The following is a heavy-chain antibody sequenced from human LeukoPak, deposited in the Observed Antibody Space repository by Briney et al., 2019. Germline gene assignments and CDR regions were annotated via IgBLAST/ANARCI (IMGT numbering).Heavy chain of an antibody. J-gene: IGHJ4*02. CDR2: IKVSGGRT. V-gene: IGHV1-46*01. CDR1: GYTFSGFY. Sequence: GASVKVSCKASGYTFSGFYVHWVRQAPGQGLEWMGIIKVSGGRTEYAQKFQGRVTVTRDMSTSTVYMELNNLRSADTAVYYCAREPPESYYFDNWGQGTLVTVAS. CDR3: AREPPESYYFDN.